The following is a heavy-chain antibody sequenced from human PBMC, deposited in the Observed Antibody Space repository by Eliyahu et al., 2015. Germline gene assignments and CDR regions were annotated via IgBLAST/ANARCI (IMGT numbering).Heavy chain of an antibody. CDR3: ARLGYSYGYGIDYYYYYYMDV. CDR2: IYYSGST. J-gene: IGHJ6*03. CDR1: GGSISXSXXX. D-gene: IGHD5-18*01. V-gene: IGHV4-39*01. Sequence: QLQLQESGPGLVKPSETLSLTCTVSGGSISXSXXXWGXIRQPPGKGLEWIGSIYYSGSTYYNPSLKSRVTISVDTSKNQFSLKLSSVTAADTAVYYCARLGYSYGYGIDYYYYYYMDVWGKGTTVTVSS.